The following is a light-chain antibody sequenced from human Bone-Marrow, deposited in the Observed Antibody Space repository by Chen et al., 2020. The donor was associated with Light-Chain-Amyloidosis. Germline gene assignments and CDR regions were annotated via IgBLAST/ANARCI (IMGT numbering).Light chain of an antibody. V-gene: IGLV2-14*01. Sequence: QSALTQPASVSGSPGQSITISCPGTSSAVGGDNHVSWYHQHPDKAPKLMIYEVTNRPSWVPDRFSGSKSDNTASLTISGLQTEDEADYFCSSYTITNTLVFGSGTRVTVL. CDR3: SSYTITNTLV. CDR2: EVT. J-gene: IGLJ1*01. CDR1: SSAVGGDNH.